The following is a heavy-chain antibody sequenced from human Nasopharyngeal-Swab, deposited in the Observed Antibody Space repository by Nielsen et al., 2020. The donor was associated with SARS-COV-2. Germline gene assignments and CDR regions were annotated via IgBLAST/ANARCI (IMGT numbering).Heavy chain of an antibody. J-gene: IGHJ4*02. CDR3: AKDIKGDGSGTHFDY. CDR2: IKQDGSEK. D-gene: IGHD3-10*01. V-gene: IGHV3-7*03. CDR1: GFTFGTYW. Sequence: GESLKISCAASGFTFGTYWMTWVRQAPGKGLEWVANIKQDGSEKYYVDSVKGRFTISRDNSKNSLYLQMNSLRTEDTALYYCAKDIKGDGSGTHFDYWGQGTLVTVSS.